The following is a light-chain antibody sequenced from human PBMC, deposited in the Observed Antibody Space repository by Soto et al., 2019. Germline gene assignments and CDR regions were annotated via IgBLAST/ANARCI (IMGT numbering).Light chain of an antibody. J-gene: IGLJ3*02. Sequence: QSVLTQPPSASGSPGQSVTISCTGTSSDVGAYNYVSWYQQYPGKAPKRMIYEVSKRPSGVPDRFSGSKSGNTASLTVSGLQAEDEADYYCNSYVGSNIWVFGGGTKLTVL. CDR3: NSYVGSNIWV. CDR2: EVS. V-gene: IGLV2-8*01. CDR1: SSDVGAYNY.